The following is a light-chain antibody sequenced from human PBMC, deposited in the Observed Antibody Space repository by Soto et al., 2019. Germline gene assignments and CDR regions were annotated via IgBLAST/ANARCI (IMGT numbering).Light chain of an antibody. V-gene: IGLV2-23*01. J-gene: IGLJ3*02. CDR2: ECS. Sequence: QSALTQPASVSGSPGQSITISCTGTSSDVGSYNLVSWYQQHPGKAPKLMIYECSKRPSGVSNRFSGSKSGNTASLTISGLQAEDEADYYCCSYAGSSTSWVFGGGTQLTVL. CDR1: SSDVGSYNL. CDR3: CSYAGSSTSWV.